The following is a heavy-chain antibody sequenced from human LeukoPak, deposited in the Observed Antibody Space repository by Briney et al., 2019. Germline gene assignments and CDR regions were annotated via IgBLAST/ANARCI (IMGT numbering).Heavy chain of an antibody. V-gene: IGHV4-59*01. CDR3: ASHYYDSSGDFDY. Sequence: KPSETLSFTCTVSGGSISSYYWSWIRQPPGKGLEWIGYIYYSGSTNYNPSLKSRVTISVDTSKNQFSLKLSSVTAADTAVYYCASHYYDSSGDFDYWGQGTLVTVSS. D-gene: IGHD3-22*01. CDR1: GGSISSYY. J-gene: IGHJ4*02. CDR2: IYYSGST.